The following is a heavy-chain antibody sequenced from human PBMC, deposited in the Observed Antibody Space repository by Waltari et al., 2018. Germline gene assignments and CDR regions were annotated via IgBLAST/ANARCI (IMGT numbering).Heavy chain of an antibody. D-gene: IGHD6-19*01. Sequence: QVQLVQSGAEVKKPGASVKVSCKASGYTFTAYYMHWMRQAPGQGPEWMGWINLNRGVTAYAERFQGRVTMTRDTSITTSYMERNTLRSDDTAVYYCARGDSSGLFDIWGQGTMVTVSS. CDR1: GYTFTAYY. V-gene: IGHV1-2*02. J-gene: IGHJ3*02. CDR2: INLNRGVT. CDR3: ARGDSSGLFDI.